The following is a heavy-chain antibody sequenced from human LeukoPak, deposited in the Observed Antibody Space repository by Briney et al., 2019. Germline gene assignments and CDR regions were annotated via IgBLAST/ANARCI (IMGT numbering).Heavy chain of an antibody. CDR2: INPNSGGT. J-gene: IGHJ4*02. D-gene: IGHD6-19*01. Sequence: ASVKVSCKASGYTFTGYYMHWVRQAPGQGLEWMGRINPNSGGTNYAQKFQGRVTMTRDTSISTAYMELSRLRPDDTAVYYCARVGSGWYGVPFDYWGQGTLVTVSS. CDR1: GYTFTGYY. V-gene: IGHV1-2*06. CDR3: ARVGSGWYGVPFDY.